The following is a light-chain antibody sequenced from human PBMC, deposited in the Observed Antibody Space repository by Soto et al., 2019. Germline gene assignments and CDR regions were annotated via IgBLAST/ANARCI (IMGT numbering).Light chain of an antibody. J-gene: IGLJ2*01. V-gene: IGLV4-69*01. CDR3: QTWGTGILV. Sequence: QPVLNQSPSASASLGASVKLTCTLSSGHSSYAIAWHQQQPEKGPRYLMKLNSDGSHSKGDGIPDRFSGSSSGAERYLTISSLQSADEAAYYCQTWGTGILVFGGGTKLTVL. CDR1: SGHSSYA. CDR2: LNSDGSH.